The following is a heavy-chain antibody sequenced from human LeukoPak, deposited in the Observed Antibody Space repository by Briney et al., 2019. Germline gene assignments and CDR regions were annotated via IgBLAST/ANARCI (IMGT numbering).Heavy chain of an antibody. CDR2: ISSSSSNI. V-gene: IGHV3-21*01. Sequence: PGGSLRLSCAASGFTFSSYSMNWLRQAPGKGLEWVSSISSSSSNIYYADSVKGRFTISRDNAKNSLHLQMSSLRAEDTAVYYCARLTLSANDWCYDYWGQGTLVTVSS. CDR1: GFTFSSYS. J-gene: IGHJ4*02. CDR3: ARLTLSANDWCYDY. D-gene: IGHD5-12*01.